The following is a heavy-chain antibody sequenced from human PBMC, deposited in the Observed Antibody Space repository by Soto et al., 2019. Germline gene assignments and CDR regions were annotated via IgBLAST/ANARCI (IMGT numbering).Heavy chain of an antibody. D-gene: IGHD6-13*01. J-gene: IGHJ5*02. CDR1: GYTFTGYY. Sequence: ASVKVSCKASGYTFTGYYIHWLRQAPGQGLEWMGWINAHSGGTEYAQKFQGRVTLTRDTSIATSYLTLTSLTSDDTALYYCAKDLTRQLAYWLDPWGQGTQVTVSS. CDR2: INAHSGGT. CDR3: AKDLTRQLAYWLDP. V-gene: IGHV1-2*02.